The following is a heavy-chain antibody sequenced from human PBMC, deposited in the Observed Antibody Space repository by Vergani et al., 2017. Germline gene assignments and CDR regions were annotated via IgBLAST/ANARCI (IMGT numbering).Heavy chain of an antibody. J-gene: IGHJ4*02. CDR3: ARDMRANRGGLD. CDR1: GGSISSYY. D-gene: IGHD1-14*01. Sequence: QVQLQESGPGLVKPSETLSLTCTVSGGSISSYYWSWIRQPPGKGLEWIGYIYYSGSTNYNPSLKSRVTISVDTSKNQFSLTLSSVTAADTAVYYCARDMRANRGGLDWGQGTLVTVSS. CDR2: IYYSGST. V-gene: IGHV4-59*01.